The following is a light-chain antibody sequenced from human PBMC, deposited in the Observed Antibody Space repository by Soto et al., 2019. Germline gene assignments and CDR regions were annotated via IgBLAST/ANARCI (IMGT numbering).Light chain of an antibody. Sequence: QSALTQPASVSGSPGQSITISCTGTSSDVGAYNYVSWYQQHPGKAPKLMIYDVGNRPSGVSNRFSGSKSGNTASLTISGLQAEDEADYYCSSYTGSSTYVVFGGGTKLTVL. J-gene: IGLJ2*01. CDR3: SSYTGSSTYVV. CDR2: DVG. V-gene: IGLV2-14*01. CDR1: SSDVGAYNY.